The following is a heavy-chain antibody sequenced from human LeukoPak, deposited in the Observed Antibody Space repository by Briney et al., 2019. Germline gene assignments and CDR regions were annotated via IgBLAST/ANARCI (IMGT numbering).Heavy chain of an antibody. J-gene: IGHJ4*02. CDR2: ISSSSSYI. V-gene: IGHV3-21*01. D-gene: IGHD4-17*01. CDR1: GFTFSSYS. CDR3: ARGPFPGYGDYSQFDY. Sequence: PGGSLRLSCAASGFTFSSYSMNWVRQAPGKGLEWVSSISSSSSYIYYADSVKGRFTISRDNSKNTLYLQMGSLRAEDMAVYYCARGPFPGYGDYSQFDYWGQGTLVTVSS.